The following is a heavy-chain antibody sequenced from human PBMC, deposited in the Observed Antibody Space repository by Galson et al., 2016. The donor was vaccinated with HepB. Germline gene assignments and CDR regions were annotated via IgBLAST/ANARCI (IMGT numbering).Heavy chain of an antibody. V-gene: IGHV1-46*01. CDR1: GYTFANYY. D-gene: IGHD1-14*01. J-gene: IGHJ3*02. CDR3: GRALPGNLRASDI. CDR2: IHSSGGST. Sequence: SVKVSCKASGYTFANYYMHWVRQAPGQGLEWMGIIHSSGGSTSYAQKFQGRFTMTRDASTSTVYMELSSLRSEDSAVYYCGRALPGNLRASDIWGQGTMVTISS.